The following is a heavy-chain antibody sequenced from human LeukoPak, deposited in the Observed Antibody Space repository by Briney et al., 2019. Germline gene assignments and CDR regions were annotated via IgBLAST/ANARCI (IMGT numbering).Heavy chain of an antibody. CDR2: IRSKAYGGTT. D-gene: IGHD2-2*01. CDR3: TRVGYCSSTSCRTIIPYYYYYYMDV. V-gene: IGHV3-49*03. Sequence: GGSLRLSCTASGFTFGDYAMSWFRQAPGKGLEWVGFIRSKAYGGTTEYAASVKGRFTISRDDSKSIAYLQMNSLKTEDTAVYYCTRVGYCSSTSCRTIIPYYYYYYMDVWGKGTTVTVSS. CDR1: GFTFGDYA. J-gene: IGHJ6*03.